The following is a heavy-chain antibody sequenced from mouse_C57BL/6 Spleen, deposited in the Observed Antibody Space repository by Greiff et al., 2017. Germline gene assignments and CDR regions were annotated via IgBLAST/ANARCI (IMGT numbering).Heavy chain of an antibody. D-gene: IGHD1-1*01. CDR1: GFTFSSYA. J-gene: IGHJ4*01. Sequence: EVMLVESGEGLVKPGGSLKLSCAASGFTFSSYAMSWVRQTPEKRLEWVAYISSGGDYIYYADTVKGRFTISRDNARNTLYLQMSSLKSEDTAMYYCTRIPSYYYGSRTDAMDYWGQGTSVTVSS. V-gene: IGHV5-9-1*02. CDR3: TRIPSYYYGSRTDAMDY. CDR2: ISSGGDYI.